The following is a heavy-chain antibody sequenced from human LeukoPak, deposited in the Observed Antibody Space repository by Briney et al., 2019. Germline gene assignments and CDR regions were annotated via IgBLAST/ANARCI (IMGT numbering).Heavy chain of an antibody. J-gene: IGHJ6*04. V-gene: IGHV3-7*01. D-gene: IGHD3-10*02. CDR1: GFSFSSYW. CDR3: AELGITMIGGV. CDR2: IKQDGSEK. Sequence: GGSLRLSCAASGFSFSSYWINWVRQAPGKGLEWVANIKQDGSEKYYVDSVKGRFTISRDNAKNSLYLHMNSLRAEDTAVYYCAELGITMIGGVWGKGTTVTISS.